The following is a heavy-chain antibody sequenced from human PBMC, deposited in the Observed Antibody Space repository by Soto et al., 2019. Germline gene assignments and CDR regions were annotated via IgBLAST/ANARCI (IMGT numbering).Heavy chain of an antibody. CDR1: GFTFTSYW. V-gene: IGHV3-23*04. Sequence: EVQLVESGGGLVPPGGSLRLSCAASGFTFTSYWMHWVRQAPGKGLVWVSAISGSGGSTYYADSVKGRFTISRDNSKNTLYLQMNSLRAEDTAVYYCAKSHYYDSSGYYRRDYYYYYGMDVWGQGTTVTVSS. J-gene: IGHJ6*02. CDR3: AKSHYYDSSGYYRRDYYYYYGMDV. D-gene: IGHD3-22*01. CDR2: ISGSGGST.